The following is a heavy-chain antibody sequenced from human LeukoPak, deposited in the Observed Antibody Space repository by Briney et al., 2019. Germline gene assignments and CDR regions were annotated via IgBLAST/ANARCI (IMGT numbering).Heavy chain of an antibody. CDR3: TRGSIAYYYMDV. J-gene: IGHJ6*03. D-gene: IGHD3-22*01. CDR1: GGSISNYY. V-gene: IGHV4-59*01. CDR2: IYYSGST. Sequence: NPSETLSLTCTVSGGSISNYYWSWIRQPPGKGLEWIGNIYYSGSTNYNPSLKSRVTISVDTSKNQFSLKLSSVTAADTAVYYCTRGSIAYYYMDVWGKGTTVTISS.